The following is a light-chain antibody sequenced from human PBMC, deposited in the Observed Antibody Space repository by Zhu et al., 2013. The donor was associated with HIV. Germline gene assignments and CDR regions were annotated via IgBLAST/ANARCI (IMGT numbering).Light chain of an antibody. J-gene: IGKJ4*01. Sequence: EIVLTQSPGTLSLSPGERATLSCRASQSVSTNYLAWYQQKPGQAPRLLIYDTSNRATGIPARFSGSGSGTHFTLTITSLQPEDFGTYYCQQYNAYPLTFGGGTRVDIK. V-gene: IGKV3-20*01. CDR1: QSVSTNY. CDR2: DTS. CDR3: QQYNAYPLT.